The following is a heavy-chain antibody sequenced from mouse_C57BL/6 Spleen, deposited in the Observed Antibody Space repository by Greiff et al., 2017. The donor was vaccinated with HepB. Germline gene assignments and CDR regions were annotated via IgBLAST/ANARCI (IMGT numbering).Heavy chain of an antibody. D-gene: IGHD2-4*01. CDR3: ARRGGLPYYFDY. Sequence: VQLQQPGAELVRPGTSVKLSCKASGYTFTSYWMHWVKQRPGQGLEWIGVIDPSDSYTNYNQKFKGKATLTVDTSSSTAYMQLSSLTSEDSAVYYCARRGGLPYYFDYWGQGTTLTVSS. V-gene: IGHV1-59*01. CDR2: IDPSDSYT. CDR1: GYTFTSYW. J-gene: IGHJ2*01.